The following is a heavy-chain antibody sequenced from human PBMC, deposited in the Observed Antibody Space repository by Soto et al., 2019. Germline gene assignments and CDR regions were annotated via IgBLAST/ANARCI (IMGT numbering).Heavy chain of an antibody. D-gene: IGHD6-6*01. CDR2: IYYSGST. V-gene: IGHV4-59*01. CDR3: ARMGRQLENVIDY. CDR1: GGSISSYY. Sequence: PSETLSLTCTVSGGSISSYYWSWIRQPPGKGLEWIGYIYYSGSTNYNPSLKSRVTISVDTSKNQFSLKLSSVTAADTAVYYCARMGRQLENVIDYWGQGTLVTVSS. J-gene: IGHJ4*02.